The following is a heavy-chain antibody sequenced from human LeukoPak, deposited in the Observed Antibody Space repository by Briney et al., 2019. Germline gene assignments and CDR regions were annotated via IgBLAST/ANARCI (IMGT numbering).Heavy chain of an antibody. D-gene: IGHD2-2*01. Sequence: SETLSLTCTVSGASISNYYWSWIRQPAGKGLEWIGRMYISGSTNYNPSLKSRVTMSLDTSKNQFSLKLSSVTAADTAMYYCARVKRKYQLLKPLHETPSHYFDYWGQGTLVTVSS. CDR2: MYISGST. V-gene: IGHV4-4*07. CDR3: ARVKRKYQLLKPLHETPSHYFDY. CDR1: GASISNYY. J-gene: IGHJ4*02.